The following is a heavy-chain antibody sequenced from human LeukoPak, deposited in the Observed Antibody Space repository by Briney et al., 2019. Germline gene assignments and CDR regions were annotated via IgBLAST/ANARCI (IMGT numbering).Heavy chain of an antibody. CDR1: GFTFSNYD. CDR2: ISSGSSYI. V-gene: IGHV3-21*01. CDR3: AREDASACDI. Sequence: GGSLRLSCAVSGFTFSNYDMNWVRQAPGKGLEWVSSISSGSSYIYYTDSVKGRFTISRDNAKNSLYLQMNSLRAEDTAVYYCAREDASACDIWGQGTMVTVSS. J-gene: IGHJ3*02. D-gene: IGHD2-2*01.